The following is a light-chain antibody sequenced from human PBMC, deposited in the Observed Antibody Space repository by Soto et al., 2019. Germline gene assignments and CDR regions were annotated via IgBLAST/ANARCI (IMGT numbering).Light chain of an antibody. J-gene: IGLJ1*01. Sequence: QSALTQPASVSGSPRHSITISCTGTSGDVGGYNYVSWYQQHPGKAPKLMIYDVSNRPSGVSNRFSGSKSGNTASLTISGLQAEDEADYYCSSYTSSSNHPVFGTGNKVTVL. CDR2: DVS. V-gene: IGLV2-14*01. CDR1: SGDVGGYNY. CDR3: SSYTSSSNHPV.